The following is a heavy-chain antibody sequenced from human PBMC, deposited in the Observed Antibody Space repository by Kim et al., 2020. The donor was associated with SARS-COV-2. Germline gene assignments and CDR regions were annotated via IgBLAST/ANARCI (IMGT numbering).Heavy chain of an antibody. D-gene: IGHD3-3*01. V-gene: IGHV1-24*01. CDR2: FDPEDGET. CDR1: GYTLTELS. J-gene: IGHJ4*02. CDR3: ATQSLGFWSGYYLDY. Sequence: ASVTVSCKVSGYTLTELSMHWVRQAPGKGLEWMGGFDPEDGETIYAQKFQGRVTMTEDTSTDTAYMELSSLRSEDTAVYYCATQSLGFWSGYYLDYWGQGTLVTVSS.